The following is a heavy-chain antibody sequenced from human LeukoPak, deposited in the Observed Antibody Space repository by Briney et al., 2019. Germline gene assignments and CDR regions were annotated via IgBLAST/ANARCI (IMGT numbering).Heavy chain of an antibody. CDR3: ARASRGNWFDP. V-gene: IGHV3-74*01. D-gene: IGHD3-10*01. J-gene: IGHJ5*02. CDR1: GFTFSRYW. CDR2: IGDDGSRR. Sequence: PGGSLRLSCADSGFTFSRYWMQWVRQAPGKGVGWVSRIGDDGSRRAYGDSAKGRLTISRENAKKTLYLQMNSLREEEKAVYYCARASRGNWFDPWGQGTLVTVSS.